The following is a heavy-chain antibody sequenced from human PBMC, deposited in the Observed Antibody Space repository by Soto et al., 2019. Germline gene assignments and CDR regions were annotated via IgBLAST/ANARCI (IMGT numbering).Heavy chain of an antibody. V-gene: IGHV1-2*02. CDR2: INPNSGDT. Sequence: QAQLVQSGAEVKKPGASVKVSCEASGYTFTSYYMHWVRQAPGQGLEWMGWINPNSGDTKYAQKFRGRVTMTRDTSITTAYMEVKMLTSDDTAVYYCARQLAYCGGDCYPEPVDYLGQGTLVTVSS. D-gene: IGHD2-21*02. CDR1: GYTFTSYY. J-gene: IGHJ4*02. CDR3: ARQLAYCGGDCYPEPVDY.